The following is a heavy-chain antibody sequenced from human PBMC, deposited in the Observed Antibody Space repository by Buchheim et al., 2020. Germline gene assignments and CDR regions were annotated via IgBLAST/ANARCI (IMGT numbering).Heavy chain of an antibody. D-gene: IGHD6-13*01. CDR3: AKDIGFGYSSSWYGGEY. J-gene: IGHJ4*02. CDR1: GFTFSSYA. V-gene: IGHV3-23*01. Sequence: EVQLLESGGDLVQPGGSLRVSCAGSGFTFSSYAMSWVRQAPGKGLEWVSTISGTGSDTYYADSVKGRFTISRDHSKNTLYLQMNSLRAEDAAVYYCAKDIGFGYSSSWYGGEYWGQGT. CDR2: ISGTGSDT.